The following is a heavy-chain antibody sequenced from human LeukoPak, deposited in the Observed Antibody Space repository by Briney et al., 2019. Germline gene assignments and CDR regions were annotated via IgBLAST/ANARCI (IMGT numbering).Heavy chain of an antibody. V-gene: IGHV3-23*01. CDR1: GFTFSTHG. Sequence: GGTLRLSCVGSGFTFSTHGMNWVRQAPGKGLEWVSGISGSGANTYQAVSVKGRFTISRDNSKNTLHLQMNSLRAEDTAVYYCARLRYFDWLLLDYWGQGTLVTVSS. CDR3: ARLRYFDWLLLDY. CDR2: ISGSGANT. D-gene: IGHD3-9*01. J-gene: IGHJ4*02.